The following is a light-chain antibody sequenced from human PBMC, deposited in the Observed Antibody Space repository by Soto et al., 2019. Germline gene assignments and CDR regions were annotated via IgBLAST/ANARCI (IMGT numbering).Light chain of an antibody. CDR3: QQRSNCPPYT. CDR2: DAS. J-gene: IGKJ2*01. Sequence: EIVLTQSPATLSLSPGERATLSCRASQSVSSYLAWYQQKPGQAPRLLIYDASNRATGIPARFSGSGSGTDFTLTISSLEPEDCGVYYCQQRSNCPPYTFGQGTKLEIK. CDR1: QSVSSY. V-gene: IGKV3-11*01.